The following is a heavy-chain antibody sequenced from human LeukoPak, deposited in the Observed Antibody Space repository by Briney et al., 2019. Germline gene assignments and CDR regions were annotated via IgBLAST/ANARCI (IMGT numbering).Heavy chain of an antibody. Sequence: SETLSLTCTVSGGSISSGGYYWSWIRQPPGKGLEWIGYIYHSGSTYYNPSLKSRVTISVDRSKNQFSLKLSSVTAADTAVYYCARGATPDYXXXGTLVTVSS. CDR2: IYHSGST. V-gene: IGHV4-30-2*01. D-gene: IGHD1-26*01. J-gene: IGHJ4*02. CDR1: GGSISSGGYY. CDR3: ARGATPDY.